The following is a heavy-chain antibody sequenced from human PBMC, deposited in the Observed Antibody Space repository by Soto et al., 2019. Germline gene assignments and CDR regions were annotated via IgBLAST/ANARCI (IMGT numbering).Heavy chain of an antibody. CDR3: ASYYYDSSGYYRGPPFDY. D-gene: IGHD3-22*01. J-gene: IGHJ4*02. Sequence: SETLSLTCTVSGGSISSSSYYWGWIRQPPGKGLEWIGSIYYSGSTYYNPSLKSRVTISVDTSKNQFSLKLSSVTAADTAVYYCASYYYDSSGYYRGPPFDYWGQGTLVTVSS. V-gene: IGHV4-39*01. CDR1: GGSISSSSYY. CDR2: IYYSGST.